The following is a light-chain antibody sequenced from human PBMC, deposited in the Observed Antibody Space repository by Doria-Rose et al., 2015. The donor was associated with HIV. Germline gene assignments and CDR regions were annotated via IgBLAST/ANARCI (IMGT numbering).Light chain of an antibody. V-gene: IGKV3-11*01. CDR3: QQRSNWPPIFT. J-gene: IGKJ3*01. CDR2: DAS. CDR1: QSVSSN. Sequence: LSPGERATLSCRASQSVSSNLAWYQQKPGQAPRLPIYDASNRATGIPARFSGSGSGTDFTLTISSLEPEDFAVYFCQQRSNWPPIFTFGPGTKVDI.